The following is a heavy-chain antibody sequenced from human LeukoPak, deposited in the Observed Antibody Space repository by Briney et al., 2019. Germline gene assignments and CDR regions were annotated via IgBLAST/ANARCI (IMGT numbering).Heavy chain of an antibody. V-gene: IGHV3-15*01. Sequence: GPLRLSCVVSGLTFDNAWMSWVRQAPGKGLEWVGRIKSKNVGETTEYAAAVQGRFTISRDDSKDTVFLQMSSLKTEDTAVYYCTTGPGNSGYWGQGTLVTVSS. CDR3: TTGPGNSGY. CDR2: IKSKNVGETT. CDR1: GLTFDNAW. D-gene: IGHD4-23*01. J-gene: IGHJ4*02.